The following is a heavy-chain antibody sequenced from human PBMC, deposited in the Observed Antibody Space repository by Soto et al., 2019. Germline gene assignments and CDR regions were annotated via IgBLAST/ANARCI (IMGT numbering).Heavy chain of an antibody. CDR1: GYTFTTYG. V-gene: IGHV1-18*01. J-gene: IGHJ5*02. CDR3: ARYSNTRTCYGKGFDP. D-gene: IGHD2-2*01. CDR2: ISGYNGNT. Sequence: QVQLVQSGAEVKKPGASVKVSCTASGYTFTTYGISWVRQAPGQGLEWMGWISGYNGNTNYAQKVQGRVTMTTDTSTSPASMEARRLRSDDTAVYYWARYSNTRTCYGKGFDPWGQGTLVTVSS.